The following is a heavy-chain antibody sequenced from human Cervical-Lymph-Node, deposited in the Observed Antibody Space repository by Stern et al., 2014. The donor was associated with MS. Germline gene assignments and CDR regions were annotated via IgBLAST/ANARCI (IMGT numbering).Heavy chain of an antibody. CDR1: GGTFSSYA. D-gene: IGHD6-19*01. CDR3: AIAVAARHYYYYGMDV. J-gene: IGHJ6*02. CDR2: IIPIFGTA. Sequence: MQLVESGAEVKKPGSSVKVSCKASGGTFSSYAISWGRQAPGQGLEWMGGIIPIFGTANYAQKFQGRVTITADESTSTAYMELSSLRSEDTAVYYCAIAVAARHYYYYGMDVWGQGTTVTVSS. V-gene: IGHV1-69*01.